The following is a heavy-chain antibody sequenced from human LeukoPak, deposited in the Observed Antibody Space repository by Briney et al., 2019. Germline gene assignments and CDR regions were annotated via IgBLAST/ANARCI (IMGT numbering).Heavy chain of an antibody. J-gene: IGHJ5*02. V-gene: IGHV4-4*09. D-gene: IGHD5-12*01. CDR3: ASIYSGYDWGNWFDP. CDR1: GGSISSYY. CDR2: IYTSGST. Sequence: SETLSLTCTVSGGSISSYYWSWIRQPPGKGLEWIGYIYTSGSTNYNPSLKSRVTISVDTSKNQFSLKLSSVTAADTAVYYCASIYSGYDWGNWFDPWGQGTLVTVSS.